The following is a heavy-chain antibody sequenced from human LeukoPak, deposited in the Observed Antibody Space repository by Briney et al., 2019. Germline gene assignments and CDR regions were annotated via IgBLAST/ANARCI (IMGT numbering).Heavy chain of an antibody. V-gene: IGHV3-21*01. D-gene: IGHD3-9*01. Sequence: PGGSLRLSCAASGFTFSSYSMNWVRQAPGKGLEWVSSISSSSSYIYYADSVKGRFTISRDNAKNSLYLQMNSLRAEDTAVYYCARRGGYDILTGSIDYWGQGTLVTVSS. CDR3: ARRGGYDILTGSIDY. CDR1: GFTFSSYS. J-gene: IGHJ4*02. CDR2: ISSSSSYI.